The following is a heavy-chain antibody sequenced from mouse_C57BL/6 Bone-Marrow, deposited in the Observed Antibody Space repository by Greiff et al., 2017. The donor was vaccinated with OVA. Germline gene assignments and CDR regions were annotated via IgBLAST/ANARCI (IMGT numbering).Heavy chain of an antibody. D-gene: IGHD1-1*01. Sequence: EVKLVESGGGLVKPGGSLKLSCAASGFTFSSYAMSWVRQTPEKRLEWVATISDGGRYTYYPDNVKGRFTISRANAKNNLYLQMSHLKSEDTARDYCARLTTVVAIYAMDYWGQGTSVTVSS. CDR2: ISDGGRYT. CDR1: GFTFSSYA. CDR3: ARLTTVVAIYAMDY. V-gene: IGHV5-4*03. J-gene: IGHJ4*01.